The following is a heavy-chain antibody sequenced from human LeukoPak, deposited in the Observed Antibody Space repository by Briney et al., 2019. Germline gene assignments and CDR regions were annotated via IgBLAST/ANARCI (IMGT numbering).Heavy chain of an antibody. D-gene: IGHD3-10*01. V-gene: IGHV1-69*13. CDR1: GGTFSRYA. J-gene: IGHJ4*01. CDR2: IIPIFGTA. Sequence: SVKVSCKASGGTFSRYAMSWVRQAPGQGLEWMGGIIPIFGTANYAQKFQGRVTITADESTSTAYMELSSLRSEDTAVYYCARGGMVRGVITYYFDYWGQGTLVTVSS. CDR3: ARGGMVRGVITYYFDY.